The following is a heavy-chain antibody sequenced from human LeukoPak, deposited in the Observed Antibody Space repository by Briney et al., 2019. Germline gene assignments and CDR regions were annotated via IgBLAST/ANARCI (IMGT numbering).Heavy chain of an antibody. CDR2: INHSGST. V-gene: IGHV4-34*01. CDR3: ARGRPGERWLQFPFDH. J-gene: IGHJ4*02. Sequence: SETLSLTCAVYGGSFSGYYWSWIRQPPGKGLEWIGEINHSGSTNYNPSLKSQVTISVDTSKNQFSLKLSSVTAADTAVYYCARGRPGERWLQFPFDHWGQGTLVTVSS. CDR1: GGSFSGYY. D-gene: IGHD5-24*01.